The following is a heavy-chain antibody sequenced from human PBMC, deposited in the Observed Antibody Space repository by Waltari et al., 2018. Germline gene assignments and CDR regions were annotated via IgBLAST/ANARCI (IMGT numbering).Heavy chain of an antibody. CDR3: ARGPGEFLPIDF. V-gene: IGHV3-53*01. D-gene: IGHD7-27*01. Sequence: EVQLVESGGGLFQPGGSLRLSCAASGFTVSTNYMSWVRQAPGKGLDWVSVIYDGGKTNSADAGKGRFTSSRDNSKNTLYLQMNSLRAEDTAVYYCARGPGEFLPIDFGGQGTLVTVSS. CDR1: GFTVSTNY. J-gene: IGHJ4*02. CDR2: IYDGGKT.